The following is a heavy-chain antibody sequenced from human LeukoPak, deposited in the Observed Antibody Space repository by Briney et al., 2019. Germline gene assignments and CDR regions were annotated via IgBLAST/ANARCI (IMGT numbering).Heavy chain of an antibody. V-gene: IGHV3-33*01. Sequence: GRSLRLSCAASGFTFSSYGMPWVRQAPGKGLEGVAGIGYDGSNKYYADSVKGRFTISRDNSKNTLYLQMNSLRAEDTAVYYCAAQANYYDSSGYYSVAGEFDYWGQGTLVTVSS. CDR2: IGYDGSNK. CDR3: AAQANYYDSSGYYSVAGEFDY. J-gene: IGHJ4*02. CDR1: GFTFSSYG. D-gene: IGHD3-22*01.